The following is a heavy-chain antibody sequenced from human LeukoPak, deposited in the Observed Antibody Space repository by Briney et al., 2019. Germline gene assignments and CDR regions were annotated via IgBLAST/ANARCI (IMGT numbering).Heavy chain of an antibody. D-gene: IGHD2-2*01. Sequence: PSQTLSLTCSVSGVSISSGSYYWSWIRQPAGKGLEWIGYIYYSGSTNYNPSLKSRVTISVDTSKNQFSLKLSSVTAADTAVYYCARTSGSIVVPAPYYYYYYMDVWGKGTTVTVSS. J-gene: IGHJ6*03. CDR2: IYYSGST. CDR1: GVSISSGSYY. V-gene: IGHV4-61*10. CDR3: ARTSGSIVVPAPYYYYYYMDV.